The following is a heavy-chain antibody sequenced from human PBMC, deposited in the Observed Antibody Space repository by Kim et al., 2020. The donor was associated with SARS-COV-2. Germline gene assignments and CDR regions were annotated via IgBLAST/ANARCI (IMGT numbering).Heavy chain of an antibody. J-gene: IGHJ4*02. CDR3: TTDPKMWSYSLDY. Sequence: YATPVKGRFTISRDDSKNTLYLQMNSLETEDTAVYYCTTDPKMWSYSLDYWGQGTLVTVSS. D-gene: IGHD1-26*01. V-gene: IGHV3-15*01.